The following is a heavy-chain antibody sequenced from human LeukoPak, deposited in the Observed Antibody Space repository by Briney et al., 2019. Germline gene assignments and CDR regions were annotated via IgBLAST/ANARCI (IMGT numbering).Heavy chain of an antibody. D-gene: IGHD5-12*01. J-gene: IGHJ4*02. CDR2: ISSSSSYI. V-gene: IGHV3-21*01. Sequence: GGSLRLSGAASGFTFSSYSMNWVRQAPGKGLEWVSSISSSSSYIYYADSVKGRFTISRDDAKNSLYLQMNSLRAEDTAVYYCASKRGYSGYAADYWGQGTLVTVSS. CDR3: ASKRGYSGYAADY. CDR1: GFTFSSYS.